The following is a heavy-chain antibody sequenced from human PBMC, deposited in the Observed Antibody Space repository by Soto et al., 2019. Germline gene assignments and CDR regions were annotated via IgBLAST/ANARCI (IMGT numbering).Heavy chain of an antibody. D-gene: IGHD7-27*01. J-gene: IGHJ3*02. Sequence: EVQLLESGGGLVQPGGSLRLSCAASGFTFSSYAMSWVRQAPGKGLEWVSAISGSGGSTYYADSVKGRFTISRDNSKTTLYLQMNSLRAQDTAVYYCAKDIITGDSGMGAFDIWGQGTMVTVSS. CDR3: AKDIITGDSGMGAFDI. CDR2: ISGSGGST. V-gene: IGHV3-23*01. CDR1: GFTFSSYA.